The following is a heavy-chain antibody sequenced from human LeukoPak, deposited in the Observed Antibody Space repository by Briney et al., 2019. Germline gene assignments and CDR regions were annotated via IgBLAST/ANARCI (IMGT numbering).Heavy chain of an antibody. CDR3: ARLYSRNTLDY. D-gene: IGHD2-15*01. Sequence: ASVKVSCKTSGFIFTSYDITWVRQAPGQGLEWMGWITAYSGNTKYAQKFQGRVTMTTDTSTSTAYMDLRSLRSDDTAVYYCARLYSRNTLDYWGQGTLVTVSS. J-gene: IGHJ4*02. CDR2: ITAYSGNT. CDR1: GFIFTSYD. V-gene: IGHV1-18*04.